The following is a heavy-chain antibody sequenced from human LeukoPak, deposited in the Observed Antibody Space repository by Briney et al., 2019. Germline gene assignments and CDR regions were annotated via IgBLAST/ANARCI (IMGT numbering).Heavy chain of an antibody. D-gene: IGHD3-3*01. CDR3: AREGFPPKISDFWSGLGPYYYYGMDV. J-gene: IGHJ6*02. CDR1: GYTFTSYY. V-gene: IGHV1-46*01. Sequence: ASVKVSCKASGYTFTSYYMHWVRQAPGQGLEWMGIINPSGGSTSYTQKFQGRVTMTRDTSTSTVYMELSSLRSEDTAVYYCAREGFPPKISDFWSGLGPYYYYGMDVWGQGTSVTVSS. CDR2: INPSGGST.